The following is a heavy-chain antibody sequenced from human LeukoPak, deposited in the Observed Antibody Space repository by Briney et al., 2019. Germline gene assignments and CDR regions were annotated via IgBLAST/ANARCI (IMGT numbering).Heavy chain of an antibody. CDR1: GYTFTSYA. D-gene: IGHD3-10*01. Sequence: ASVKVSCKASGYTFTSYAMHWVRQAPGQRLEWMGWINAGNGKTKYSQKFQGRVTITRDTSASTAYMELSSLRSEDTAVYYCARDVSLSRFAELFHWFDPWGQGTLVTVSS. CDR2: INAGNGKT. V-gene: IGHV1-3*01. CDR3: ARDVSLSRFAELFHWFDP. J-gene: IGHJ5*02.